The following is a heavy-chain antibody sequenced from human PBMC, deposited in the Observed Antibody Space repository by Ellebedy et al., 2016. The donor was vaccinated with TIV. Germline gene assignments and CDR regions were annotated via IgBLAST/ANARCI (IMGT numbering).Heavy chain of an antibody. CDR2: ISAYTGNT. J-gene: IGHJ4*02. Sequence: ASVKVSCKASGYTFTSFGISWLRQAPGQGLEWMGWISAYTGNTKYAKKFQGRVTMTTDTPTSTAYMELRSLRSDDTAVYSCARVIGLRDCDGASCSPPPPLDYWGQGTLVTVSS. D-gene: IGHD2-21*01. CDR1: GYTFTSFG. V-gene: IGHV1-18*01. CDR3: ARVIGLRDCDGASCSPPPPLDY.